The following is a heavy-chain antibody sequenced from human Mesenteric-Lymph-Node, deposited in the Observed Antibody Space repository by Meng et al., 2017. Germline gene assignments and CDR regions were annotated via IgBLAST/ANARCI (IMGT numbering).Heavy chain of an antibody. CDR3: ARDRPYFDSNWFDP. V-gene: IGHV1-3*01. J-gene: IGHJ5*02. CDR1: GYTFTSYG. Sequence: QVQLVQSGAERKKPGASVKGSCKASGYTFTSYGIHWVRQAPGQGLEWMGWINVGNDKRKYSQKFQGRVTITRDTSASTAYMEVSSLRSEDTAVYYCARDRPYFDSNWFDPWGQGTLVTVSS. D-gene: IGHD3-9*01. CDR2: INVGNDKR.